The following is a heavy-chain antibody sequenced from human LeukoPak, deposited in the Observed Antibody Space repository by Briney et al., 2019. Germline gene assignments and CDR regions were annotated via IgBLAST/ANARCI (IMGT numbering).Heavy chain of an antibody. Sequence: PGRSLRLSCAASGFTFSSYAMHWVRQAPGKGLEWVAVISYDGSNKYYADSVKGRFTISRDNSKNTLYLQMNSLRAEDTAVYYCAGEYYYDSSGWYWGQGTQVTVSS. J-gene: IGHJ4*02. V-gene: IGHV3-30-3*01. CDR2: ISYDGSNK. CDR1: GFTFSSYA. D-gene: IGHD3-22*01. CDR3: AGEYYYDSSGWY.